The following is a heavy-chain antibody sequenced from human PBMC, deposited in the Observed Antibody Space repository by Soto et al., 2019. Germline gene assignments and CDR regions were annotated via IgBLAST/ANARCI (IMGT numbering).Heavy chain of an antibody. D-gene: IGHD2-2*01. J-gene: IGHJ4*02. CDR1: GGSISSYY. V-gene: IGHV4-59*01. CDR2: IYDSGTT. Sequence: SETLSLTCTVSGGSISSYYWSWIRQPPGKGLEWIAYIYDSGTTNYNPSLKSRVTISVDTSKNHFSLKLTSVTAADTAVYYCARGQEYQLEFDYWGQGTLVTVSS. CDR3: ARGQEYQLEFDY.